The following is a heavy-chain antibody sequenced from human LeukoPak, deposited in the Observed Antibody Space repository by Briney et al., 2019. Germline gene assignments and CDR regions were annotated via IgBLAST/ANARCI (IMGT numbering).Heavy chain of an antibody. Sequence: GGSLRLSCAASGFTVSSNYMSWVRQAPGKGLEWVSVIYSGGSTYYADSVKGRFTISRDNSKNTLYLQMNSLRAEDTAVYYCARDFQDPYYYDSSGYKADAFDIWGQGTMVTVSS. D-gene: IGHD3-22*01. J-gene: IGHJ3*02. CDR2: IYSGGST. CDR1: GFTVSSNY. V-gene: IGHV3-53*01. CDR3: ARDFQDPYYYDSSGYKADAFDI.